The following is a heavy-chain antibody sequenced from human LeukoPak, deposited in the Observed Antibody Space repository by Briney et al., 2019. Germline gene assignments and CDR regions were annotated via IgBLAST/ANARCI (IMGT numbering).Heavy chain of an antibody. J-gene: IGHJ4*02. CDR1: GGSISSGGYY. Sequence: SQTLSLTCTVSGGSISSGGYYWSWIRQHPGKGLEWIGHIYYSGTSIYNPSLTSRVTISVDTSKNQFSLKLTSVNDADTAVYYCARIERSSYSLGFDYWGQGTLVTVSS. D-gene: IGHD6-6*01. V-gene: IGHV4-31*03. CDR2: IYYSGTS. CDR3: ARIERSSYSLGFDY.